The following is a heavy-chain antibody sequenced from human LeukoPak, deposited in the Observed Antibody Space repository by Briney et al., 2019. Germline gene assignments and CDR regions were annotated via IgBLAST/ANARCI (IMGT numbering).Heavy chain of an antibody. J-gene: IGHJ4*02. D-gene: IGHD6-19*01. Sequence: PGGSLRLSCAASGFIFSSYWMHWVRQAPGKGLVWVSSISSSSSYIYYADSVKGRFTISRDNAKNSLYLQMNSLRAEDTAVYYCAREVSVAGKYPFDYWGQGTLVTVSS. V-gene: IGHV3-21*01. CDR3: AREVSVAGKYPFDY. CDR2: ISSSSSYI. CDR1: GFIFSSYW.